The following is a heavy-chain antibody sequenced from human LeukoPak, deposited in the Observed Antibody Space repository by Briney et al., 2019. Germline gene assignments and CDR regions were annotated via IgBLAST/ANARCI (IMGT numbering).Heavy chain of an antibody. D-gene: IGHD6-13*01. Sequence: SVKVSCKASGYTFTSYYMHWVRQAPGQGLEWMGGIIPIFGTANYAQKFQGRVTITADESTSTAYMELSSLRSEDTAVYYCARSKFIAGLNWFDPWGQGTLVTVSS. V-gene: IGHV1-69*13. CDR3: ARSKFIAGLNWFDP. J-gene: IGHJ5*02. CDR2: IIPIFGTA. CDR1: GYTFTSYY.